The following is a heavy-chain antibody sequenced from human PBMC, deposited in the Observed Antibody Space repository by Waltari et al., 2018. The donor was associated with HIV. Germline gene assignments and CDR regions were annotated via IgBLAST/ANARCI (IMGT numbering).Heavy chain of an antibody. CDR3: ARGLTGTTQNWFDP. J-gene: IGHJ5*02. Sequence: QVQLVQSGAEVKKPGSSVKVSCKASGGTFSSYAISWVRQAPGQGLEWMGRIIPILGIANYAQKFQGRVTITADKSTSTAYMELSSLRYEDTAVYYCARGLTGTTQNWFDPWGQGTLVTVSS. D-gene: IGHD1-20*01. CDR2: IIPILGIA. V-gene: IGHV1-69*04. CDR1: GGTFSSYA.